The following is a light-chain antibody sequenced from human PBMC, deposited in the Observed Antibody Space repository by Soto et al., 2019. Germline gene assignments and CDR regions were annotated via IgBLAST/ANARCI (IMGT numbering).Light chain of an antibody. CDR3: ISYTGKSASYV. J-gene: IGLJ1*01. Sequence: QSALAQPASVSGSPGQSITISCTGTSSDVGGYNYVAWYQQNPGKAPKLIIYEVTNRPSGVSYRFSASKSGNTASLTISGLQSEDEADYYCISYTGKSASYVFGTGTKLTVL. CDR2: EVT. V-gene: IGLV2-14*01. CDR1: SSDVGGYNY.